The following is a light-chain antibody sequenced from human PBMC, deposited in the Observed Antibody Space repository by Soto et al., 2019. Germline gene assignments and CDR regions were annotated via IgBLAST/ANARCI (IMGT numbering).Light chain of an antibody. CDR2: DVS. Sequence: QSALTQPASVSGSPGQSITISCTGGNSDDGGYNYVSWYQHHPGKAPKLMIYDVSNRPSGVSNRFSGSKSDNTASQTISGLQAQDEADYYCSSYTSTSTVVFGGGPKLTVL. CDR1: NSDDGGYNY. J-gene: IGLJ2*01. CDR3: SSYTSTSTVV. V-gene: IGLV2-14*03.